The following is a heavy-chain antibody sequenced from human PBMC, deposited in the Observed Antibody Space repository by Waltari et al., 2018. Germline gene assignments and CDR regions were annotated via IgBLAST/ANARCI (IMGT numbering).Heavy chain of an antibody. D-gene: IGHD6-25*01. Sequence: QVQLQESGPGLVKPSETLSLTCAVSGYSISSGYYWGWIRQPPGKGLEWIGSIGHSGSTDVNPSLKSRVTRSVDTSKNPFSLKLSSLTAADTAVYYCARARKGAAGREYYYGMDVWGQATTVTVSS. V-gene: IGHV4-38-2*01. CDR2: IGHSGST. CDR1: GYSISSGYY. J-gene: IGHJ6*02. CDR3: ARARKGAAGREYYYGMDV.